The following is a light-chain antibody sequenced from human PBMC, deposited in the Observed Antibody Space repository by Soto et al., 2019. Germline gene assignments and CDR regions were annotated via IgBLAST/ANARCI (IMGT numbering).Light chain of an antibody. J-gene: IGKJ2*01. V-gene: IGKV1-17*01. CDR3: LQHNSYPYT. CDR1: QGIRNY. Sequence: DIQMTQSPFSLSASVGDRVTITCRASQGIRNYLGWFQQKPGEAPKRLIYATSSLEGGVPSRFSGSGSGTEFTLTIRSLQPEDFATYYCLQHNSYPYTFGQGTKLEIK. CDR2: ATS.